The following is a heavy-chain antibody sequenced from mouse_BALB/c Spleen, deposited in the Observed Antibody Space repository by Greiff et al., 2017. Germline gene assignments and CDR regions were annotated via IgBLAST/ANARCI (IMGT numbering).Heavy chain of an antibody. V-gene: IGHV3-2*02. D-gene: IGHD1-2*01. CDR2: ISYSGST. Sequence: EVQLQESGPGLVKPSQSLSLTCTVTGYSITSDYAWNWIRQFPGNKLEWMGYISYSGSTSYNPSLKSRISITRDTSKNQFFLQLNSVTTEDTATYYCARGTTALYAMDYWGQGTSVTVSS. CDR1: GYSITSDYA. J-gene: IGHJ4*01. CDR3: ARGTTALYAMDY.